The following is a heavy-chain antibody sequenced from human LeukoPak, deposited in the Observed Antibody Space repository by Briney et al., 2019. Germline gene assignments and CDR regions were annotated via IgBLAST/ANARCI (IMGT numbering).Heavy chain of an antibody. Sequence: GRSLRLSCAASGFTFSSYAMHWVRHAPGKGLEWVAVISYDGSNKYYADSVKGRFTISRDNSKNTLYLQMNSLRAEDTAVYYGARAEDPYWGQGTLVTVSS. CDR3: ARAEDPY. CDR1: GFTFSSYA. CDR2: ISYDGSNK. V-gene: IGHV3-30-3*01. J-gene: IGHJ4*02.